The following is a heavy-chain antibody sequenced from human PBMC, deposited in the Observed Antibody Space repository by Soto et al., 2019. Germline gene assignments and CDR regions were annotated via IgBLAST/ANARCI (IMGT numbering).Heavy chain of an antibody. D-gene: IGHD5-12*01. V-gene: IGHV4-39*01. CDR2: IYYSGST. Sequence: SETLSLTCTVSGGSISSSSYYWGWIRQPPGKGLEWIGSIYYSGSTYYNPSLKSRVTISVDTSKNQFSLKLSSVTAADTAVYYCARIPSGYDLNWFDPWGQGTLVTVSS. J-gene: IGHJ5*02. CDR3: ARIPSGYDLNWFDP. CDR1: GGSISSSSYY.